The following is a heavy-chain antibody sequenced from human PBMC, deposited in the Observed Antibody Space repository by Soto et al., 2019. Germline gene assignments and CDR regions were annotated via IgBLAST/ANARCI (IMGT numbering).Heavy chain of an antibody. Sequence: QVQLVQSGAEVKKPGASVKVSCKASGYTFTSYGISWVRQAPGQGLEWMGWISAYNGNTNYAQKLQGRVTMTTDTSTITSYMEPRRLRSDDTGVYYCARECSSAGNDNWGQGTMVTVSS. D-gene: IGHD6-25*01. CDR3: ARECSSAGNDN. CDR1: GYTFTSYG. CDR2: ISAYNGNT. J-gene: IGHJ4*02. V-gene: IGHV1-18*01.